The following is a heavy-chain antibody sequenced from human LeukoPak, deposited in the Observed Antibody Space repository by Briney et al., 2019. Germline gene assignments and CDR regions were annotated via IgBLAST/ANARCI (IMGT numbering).Heavy chain of an antibody. CDR3: ARIEPMYYDILTGPGAFDI. Sequence: GGSLRLSCAASGFTFSSYWMSWVRQAPGKGLEWVANIKQDGSEKYYVDSVKGRFTISRDNAKNSLYLQMNSLRAEDTAVYYCARIEPMYYDILTGPGAFDIWGQGTTVTVSS. V-gene: IGHV3-7*01. CDR1: GFTFSSYW. J-gene: IGHJ3*02. D-gene: IGHD3-9*01. CDR2: IKQDGSEK.